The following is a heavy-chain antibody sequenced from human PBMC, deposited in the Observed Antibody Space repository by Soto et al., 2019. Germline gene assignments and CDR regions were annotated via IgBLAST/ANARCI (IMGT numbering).Heavy chain of an antibody. J-gene: IGHJ2*01. D-gene: IGHD2-15*01. CDR3: ARGQGYCSGGSCYPNPVYFDL. CDR1: GGSISSYY. Sequence: SETLSLTCTVSGGSISSYYWSWIRQPPGKGLEWIGYIYYSGSTNYNPSLKSRVTISVDTSKNQFSLKLSSVTAADTAVYYCARGQGYCSGGSCYPNPVYFDLWGRGTLVTVSS. CDR2: IYYSGST. V-gene: IGHV4-59*08.